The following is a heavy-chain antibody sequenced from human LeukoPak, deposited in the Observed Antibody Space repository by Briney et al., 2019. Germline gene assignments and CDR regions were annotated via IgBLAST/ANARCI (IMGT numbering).Heavy chain of an antibody. CDR2: ISGSGGST. CDR1: GFTFSSYA. D-gene: IGHD3-10*01. J-gene: IGHJ4*02. CDR3: ATQSTYYYGSGSXLDY. Sequence: GGSLRLSCAASGFTFSSYAMSWVRQAPGKGLEWVSAISGSGGSTYYADSVKGRFTISRDNSKNTLHLQMNSLRAEDTAVYYCATQSTYYYGSGSXLDYWGQGTLVTVS. V-gene: IGHV3-23*01.